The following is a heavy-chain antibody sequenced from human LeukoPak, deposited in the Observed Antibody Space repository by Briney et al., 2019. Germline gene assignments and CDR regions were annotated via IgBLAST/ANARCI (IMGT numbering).Heavy chain of an antibody. V-gene: IGHV3-21*01. CDR3: ARGPAGRWDSGSYYDSSGYY. D-gene: IGHD3-22*01. CDR1: GFTFDDYG. J-gene: IGHJ4*02. Sequence: PGGSLRLSCAASGFTFDDYGMSWVRQAPGKGLEWVSSISSSSSYIYYADSVKGRFTISRDNAKNSLYLQMNSLRAEDTAVYYCARGPAGRWDSGSYYDSSGYYWGQGTLVTVSS. CDR2: ISSSSSYI.